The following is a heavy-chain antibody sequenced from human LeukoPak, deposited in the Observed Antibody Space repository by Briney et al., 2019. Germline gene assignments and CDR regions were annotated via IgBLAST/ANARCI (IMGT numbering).Heavy chain of an antibody. D-gene: IGHD5-18*01. V-gene: IGHV4-39*01. Sequence: SSETLSLTCTVSGGSISSSSFYWGWVRQPPGKGLEWIGNIYYSGSTYSNPSHKSQVIISVDPTNNPFSLKLRSVIAADTALYFCARHKGYSYGYGDYWGEGALPTLSS. CDR2: IYYSGST. J-gene: IGHJ4*02. CDR1: GGSISSSSFY. CDR3: ARHKGYSYGYGDY.